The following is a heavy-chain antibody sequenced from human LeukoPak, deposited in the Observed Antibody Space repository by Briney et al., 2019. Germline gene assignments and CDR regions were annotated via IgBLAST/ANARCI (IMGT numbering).Heavy chain of an antibody. Sequence: ASVKVSCKASGGTFSCYAISWVRQAPGQGLEWMGRIIPIFGTANYAQKFQGRVTITTDESTSTAYMELSSLRYEDTAVYYCARVYSGSSLGDYWGQGTPVTVSS. CDR1: GGTFSCYA. CDR3: ARVYSGSSLGDY. CDR2: IIPIFGTA. D-gene: IGHD1-26*01. V-gene: IGHV1-69*05. J-gene: IGHJ4*02.